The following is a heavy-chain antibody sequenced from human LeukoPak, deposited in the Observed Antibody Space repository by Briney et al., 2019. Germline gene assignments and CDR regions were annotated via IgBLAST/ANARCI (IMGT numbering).Heavy chain of an antibody. V-gene: IGHV3-23*01. D-gene: IGHD5-24*01. CDR3: ATGLVEMARRHFDY. CDR2: ISGRGGST. J-gene: IGHJ4*02. Sequence: GGSLRLSCAASGFTFSSYAMSWVRQAPGKGLEWVSAISGRGGSTYYADSVKGRFTISRDNSKNTLYLQMNSLRAEDTAVYYCATGLVEMARRHFDYWGQGTLVTVSS. CDR1: GFTFSSYA.